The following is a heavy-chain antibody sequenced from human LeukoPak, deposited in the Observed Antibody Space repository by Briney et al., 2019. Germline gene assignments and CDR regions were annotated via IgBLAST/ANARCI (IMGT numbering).Heavy chain of an antibody. D-gene: IGHD2-15*01. J-gene: IGHJ4*02. CDR3: ARAQSIYCSGGSCHPAY. V-gene: IGHV3-11*01. CDR2: ISSSGSTI. Sequence: PSETPSLTCAVYGGSSSDCHWSWIRQAPGKGLEWVSYISSSGSTIYYADSVKGRFTISRDNAKNSLYLQMNSLRAEDTAVYYCARAQSIYCSGGSCHPAYWGQGTLVTVSS. CDR1: GGSSSDCH.